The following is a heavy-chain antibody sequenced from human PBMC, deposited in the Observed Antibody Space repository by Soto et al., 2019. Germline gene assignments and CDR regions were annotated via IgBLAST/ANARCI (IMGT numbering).Heavy chain of an antibody. V-gene: IGHV4-39*01. CDR3: ARPGYSSSWYWFDP. D-gene: IGHD6-13*01. CDR2: MHYSGST. CDR1: GGPMRSSDYY. Sequence: QVQLQESGPGLVKPSETLSLICSVSGGPMRSSDYYWGWIRQPPNKGLEWIGSMHYSGSTFYNPSLKSRVTISVDTCKNQCSLKLTSVTAADTAVYYCARPGYSSSWYWFDPWGQGTLVTVSS. J-gene: IGHJ5*02.